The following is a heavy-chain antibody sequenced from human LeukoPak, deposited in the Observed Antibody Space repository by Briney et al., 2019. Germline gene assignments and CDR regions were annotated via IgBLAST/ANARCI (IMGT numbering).Heavy chain of an antibody. CDR3: AKSNGYGLVDI. Sequence: SETLSLTCTVSGGSISSYYWSWIRQPPGKGLEWIGNIFYSGSTYYSPSLKSRVTISLDTSRNQFSLKLNSVTAADTAVYYCAKSNGYGLVDIWGQGTMVTVSS. CDR1: GGSISSYY. J-gene: IGHJ3*02. CDR2: IFYSGST. V-gene: IGHV4-59*12. D-gene: IGHD3-10*01.